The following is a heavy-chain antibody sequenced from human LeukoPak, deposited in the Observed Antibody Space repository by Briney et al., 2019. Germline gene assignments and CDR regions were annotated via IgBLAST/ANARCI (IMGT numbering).Heavy chain of an antibody. D-gene: IGHD5-12*01. V-gene: IGHV4-59*08. J-gene: IGHJ5*02. Sequence: SETLSLTCTVPGGSISSYYWSWIRQPPGKGLEWIGYIYYSGSTNYNPSLKSRVTISVDTSKNQFSLKLSSVTAADTAVYYCARGPSSSGYDSEWFDPWGQGTLVTVSS. CDR2: IYYSGST. CDR1: GGSISSYY. CDR3: ARGPSSSGYDSEWFDP.